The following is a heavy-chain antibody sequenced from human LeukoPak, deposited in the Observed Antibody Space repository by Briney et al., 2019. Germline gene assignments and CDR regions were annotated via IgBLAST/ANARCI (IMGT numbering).Heavy chain of an antibody. CDR2: IWYDGSNK. V-gene: IGHV3-33*01. CDR1: GFTFSSYG. D-gene: IGHD1-26*01. Sequence: GGSLRLSCAASGFTFSSYGMHWVRQAPGKGLEWVAVIWYDGSNKYYADSVKGRFTISRDNSKNTLYLQMNSLRAEDTAVYYCARVPCPEMGATRGWFDPWGQGTLVTVSS. CDR3: ARVPCPEMGATRGWFDP. J-gene: IGHJ5*02.